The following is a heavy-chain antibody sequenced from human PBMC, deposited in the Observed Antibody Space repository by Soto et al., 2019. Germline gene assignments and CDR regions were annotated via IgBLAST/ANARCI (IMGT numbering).Heavy chain of an antibody. CDR3: TKVNVVVVAATFEYEYYFDY. J-gene: IGHJ4*02. D-gene: IGHD2-15*01. Sequence: GGSLRLSCVASGFTVSNNYMSWVRQAPGRGLEWVSAISNTGSTYYAGSVKGRSTISRDSSTNTLYLEVNSLRADDTAVYYCTKVNVVVVAATFEYEYYFDYWGQGTLVTVSS. V-gene: IGHV3-53*01. CDR1: GFTVSNNY. CDR2: ISNTGST.